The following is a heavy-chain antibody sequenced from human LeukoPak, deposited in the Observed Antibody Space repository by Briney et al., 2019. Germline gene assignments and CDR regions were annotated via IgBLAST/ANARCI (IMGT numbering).Heavy chain of an antibody. CDR1: GYSISSGYY. CDR2: IYHSGST. CDR3: ARGRGGYYYYYMDV. V-gene: IGHV4-38-2*02. J-gene: IGHJ6*03. Sequence: SETLSLTCTVSGYSISSGYYWGWIRQLPGKGLEWIGSIYHSGSTYYNPSLKSRVTISVDTSKNQFSLKLSSVTAADTAVYYCARGRGGYYYYYMDVWGKGTTVTVSS. D-gene: IGHD1-26*01.